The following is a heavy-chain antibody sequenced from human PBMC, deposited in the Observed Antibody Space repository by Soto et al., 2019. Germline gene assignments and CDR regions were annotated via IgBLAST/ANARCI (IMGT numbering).Heavy chain of an antibody. D-gene: IGHD5-18*01. V-gene: IGHV3-11*05. Sequence: QVQLVESGGGLVKPGGSLRLSCAASGFTFSDYYMSWIRQAPGKGLECISYISSSSSYTNYADSVKGRFTISRDNAKNSLYLQMNSLRAEDTAVYYCASSQRGYSYGYNYCGQGTLVTVSS. CDR3: ASSQRGYSYGYNY. J-gene: IGHJ4*02. CDR1: GFTFSDYY. CDR2: ISSSSSYT.